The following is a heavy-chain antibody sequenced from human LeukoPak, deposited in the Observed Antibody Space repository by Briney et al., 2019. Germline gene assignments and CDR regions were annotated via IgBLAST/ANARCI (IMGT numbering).Heavy chain of an antibody. CDR1: GFTFSSYW. D-gene: IGHD3-22*01. J-gene: IGHJ4*02. Sequence: GGSLRLSCAASGFTFSSYWMSWVRQTPGKGLEWVANIKEDGSEEYYVDSVKGRFTCSRDNAKNSLYLQMNSLRAEDTAVYYCARDRSQYYDSSGYYHDYWGQGTLVTVSS. CDR3: ARDRSQYYDSSGYYHDY. V-gene: IGHV3-7*01. CDR2: IKEDGSEE.